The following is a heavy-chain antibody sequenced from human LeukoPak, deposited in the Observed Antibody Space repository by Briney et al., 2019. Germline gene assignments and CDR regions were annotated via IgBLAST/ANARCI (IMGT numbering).Heavy chain of an antibody. D-gene: IGHD6-19*01. CDR1: GFSFSSYA. CDR2: IGGSGDST. V-gene: IGHV3-23*01. J-gene: IGHJ5*02. CDR3: AKGLFSSGWYFGS. Sequence: GGSLRLSCAASGFSFSSYAMSWVRQAPGKGLEFVSAIGGSGDSTYYADSVKGRFTISRDNSKSTLYLQMNSLRVEDTALYYCAKGLFSSGWYFGSWGQGTLATVSS.